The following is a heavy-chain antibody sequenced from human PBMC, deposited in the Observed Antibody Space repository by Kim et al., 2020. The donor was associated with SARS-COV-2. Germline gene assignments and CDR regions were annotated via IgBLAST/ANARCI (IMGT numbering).Heavy chain of an antibody. V-gene: IGHV3-74*01. J-gene: IGHJ4*02. CDR1: GFTFSTYW. CDR2: INSDGGTT. Sequence: GSLRLSCAASGFTFSTYWMHWVRQAPGKGLVWVSRINSDGGTTSYADSVKGRFTISRDNAKSTLYLQMNSLRAEDTAVYYCASRRYTGTYYYFDYWGQGTLVTVSS. CDR3: ASRRYTGTYYYFDY. D-gene: IGHD1-26*01.